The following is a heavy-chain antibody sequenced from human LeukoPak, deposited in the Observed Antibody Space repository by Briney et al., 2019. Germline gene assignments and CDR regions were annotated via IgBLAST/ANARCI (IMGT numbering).Heavy chain of an antibody. J-gene: IGHJ3*02. V-gene: IGHV1-3*04. Sequence: ASVKVSCRSSGYTFTNYALHWVRQAPGQSLEWMGWINTGTGNTKSSQNLQDRVTFTMDISATTAYMELSSLRSEDTAVYYCTRLYSSGWRYDAFQIWGQGTMVTVSS. D-gene: IGHD6-19*01. CDR1: GYTFTNYA. CDR2: INTGTGNT. CDR3: TRLYSSGWRYDAFQI.